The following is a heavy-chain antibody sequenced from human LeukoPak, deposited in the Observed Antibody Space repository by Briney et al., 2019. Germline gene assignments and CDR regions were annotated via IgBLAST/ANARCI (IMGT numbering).Heavy chain of an antibody. V-gene: IGHV4-4*02. D-gene: IGHD2-15*01. CDR1: GGSISSSNW. CDR2: IYHSGST. J-gene: IGHJ4*02. Sequence: PSETLSLTCAVSGGSISSSNWWSWVRQPPGKGLEWIGEIYHSGSTNYNPSLKSRVTISVDKSKNQFSLKLSSVTAADTAVYYCASRRGYCSGGSCYSWIAYWGQGTLVTVSS. CDR3: ASRRGYCSGGSCYSWIAY.